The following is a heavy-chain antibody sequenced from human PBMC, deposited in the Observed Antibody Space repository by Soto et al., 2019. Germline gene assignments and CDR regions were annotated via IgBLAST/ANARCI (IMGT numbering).Heavy chain of an antibody. CDR1: GGSISSSSYY. CDR3: ARHLRSIAAAATSADWFDP. V-gene: IGHV4-39*01. Sequence: PSETLSLTCTVSGGSISSSSYYWGWIRQPPGKGLEWIGSIYYSGSTYYNPSLKSRVTISVDTSKNQFSLRLSSVTAADTAVYYCARHLRSIAAAATSADWFDPWRHGTQVTVS. D-gene: IGHD6-13*01. J-gene: IGHJ5*02. CDR2: IYYSGST.